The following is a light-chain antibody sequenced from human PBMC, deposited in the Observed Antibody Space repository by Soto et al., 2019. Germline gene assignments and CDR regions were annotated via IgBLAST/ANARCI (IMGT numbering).Light chain of an antibody. V-gene: IGLV4-60*02. J-gene: IGLJ3*02. Sequence: QPVLTQSSSASASLGSSVKLTCTLSSGHSSYIIAWHQQQPGKAPRYLMKLEGSGSYNKGSGIPDRFSGSSSVADRYLTISTLQFEDEDGYSCETLDTNTWVFGGGTKLTVL. CDR1: SGHSSYI. CDR3: ETLDTNTWV. CDR2: LEGSGSY.